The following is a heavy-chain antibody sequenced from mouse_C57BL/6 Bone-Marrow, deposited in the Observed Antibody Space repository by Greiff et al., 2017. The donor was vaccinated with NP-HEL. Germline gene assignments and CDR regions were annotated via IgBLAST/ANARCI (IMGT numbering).Heavy chain of an antibody. J-gene: IGHJ4*01. CDR3: ARSPTTVVDAMDY. CDR2: IDPSDSYT. V-gene: IGHV1-59*01. CDR1: GYTFTSYW. Sequence: QVQLQQPGAELVRPGTSVKLSCKASGYTFTSYWMHWVKQRPGQGLEWIGVIDPSDSYTNYNQKFKGKATLTVDTSSSTAYMQLSSLTSEDSAVYYWARSPTTVVDAMDYWGQGTSVTVSS. D-gene: IGHD1-1*01.